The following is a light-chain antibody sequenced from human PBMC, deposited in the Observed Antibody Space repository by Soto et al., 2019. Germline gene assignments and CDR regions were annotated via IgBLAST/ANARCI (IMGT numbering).Light chain of an antibody. Sequence: EIVMTQSPATLSLSPGERATLSCRASQSVGSNVAWYQHKPGQAPRLLLYGASTRATGIPARCSGSGSGTEFTLTISSLQSEDFAVYYCHQFNNWPPYLTFGGGTKVEIK. J-gene: IGKJ4*01. CDR3: HQFNNWPPYLT. CDR1: QSVGSN. V-gene: IGKV3D-15*01. CDR2: GAS.